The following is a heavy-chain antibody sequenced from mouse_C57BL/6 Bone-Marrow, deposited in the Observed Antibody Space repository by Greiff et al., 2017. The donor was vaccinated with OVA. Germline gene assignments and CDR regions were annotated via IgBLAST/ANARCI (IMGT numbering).Heavy chain of an antibody. CDR1: GFTFSSYA. J-gene: IGHJ3*01. V-gene: IGHV5-4*03. D-gene: IGHD3-3*01. CDR2: ISDCGSYT. CDR3: ARGGTRFAY. Sequence: DVNVVESGGGLVKPGGSLTLSCAASGFTFSSYAMSWFRQTLEKRLVWVATISDCGSYTYYPDNVKGRFTISRDTAKNNLYLQMSHLKSEDTAMYYCARGGTRFAYWGQGTLVTVSA.